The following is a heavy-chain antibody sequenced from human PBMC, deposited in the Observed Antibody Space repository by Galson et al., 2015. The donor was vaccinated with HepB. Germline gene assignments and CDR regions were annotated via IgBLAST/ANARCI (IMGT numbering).Heavy chain of an antibody. V-gene: IGHV3-23*01. CDR1: GFTFSSYA. Sequence: SLRLSCAASGFTFSSYAMSWVRQAPGKGLEWVSAISGSGGSTYYADSVKGRFTISRDNSKNTLYLQMNSLRAEDTAVYYCARVEGGTPVTTWGYFDYWGQGTLVTVSS. CDR3: ARVEGGTPVTTWGYFDY. CDR2: ISGSGGST. J-gene: IGHJ4*02. D-gene: IGHD4-17*01.